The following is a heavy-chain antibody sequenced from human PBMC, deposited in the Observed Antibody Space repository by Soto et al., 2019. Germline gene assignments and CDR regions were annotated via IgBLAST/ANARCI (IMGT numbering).Heavy chain of an antibody. V-gene: IGHV4-31*03. J-gene: IGHJ5*02. CDR3: ARDHLDYGDYWSFASWFDP. CDR2: IYYSGST. D-gene: IGHD4-17*01. Sequence: SETLSLTRTFSGGSISSGGYYWSWIRQHPGKGLEWIGYIYYSGSTYYNPSLKSRVTISVDTSKNQFSLKLSSVTAADTAVYYCARDHLDYGDYWSFASWFDPWGQGTLVTVSS. CDR1: GGSISSGGYY.